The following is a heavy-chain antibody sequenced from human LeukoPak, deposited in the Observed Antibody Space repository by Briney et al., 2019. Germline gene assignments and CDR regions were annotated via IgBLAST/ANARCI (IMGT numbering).Heavy chain of an antibody. CDR3: ARDEGYCSGGSCYSNY. V-gene: IGHV1-8*01. CDR2: MNPNSGDT. J-gene: IGHJ4*02. D-gene: IGHD2-15*01. Sequence: ASVKVSCKASGYTFTSYDINWVRQATGQGLEWMGWMNPNSGDTGYAQKFQGRVTMTRNTSISTAYMELSSLRSEDTAVYYCARDEGYCSGGSCYSNYWGQGTLVTVSS. CDR1: GYTFTSYD.